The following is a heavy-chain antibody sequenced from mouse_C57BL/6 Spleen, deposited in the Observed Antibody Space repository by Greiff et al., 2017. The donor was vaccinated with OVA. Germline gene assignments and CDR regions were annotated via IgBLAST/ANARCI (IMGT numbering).Heavy chain of an antibody. CDR2: INPSTGGT. Sequence: EVKLQESGPELVKPGASVKISCKASGYSFTGYYMNWVKQSPEKSLEWIGEINPSTGGTTYNQKFKAKATLTVDKSSSTAYMQLKSLTSEDSAVYYCARRGTVVSFDYWGQGTTLTVSS. D-gene: IGHD1-1*01. J-gene: IGHJ2*01. CDR1: GYSFTGYY. CDR3: ARRGTVVSFDY. V-gene: IGHV1-42*01.